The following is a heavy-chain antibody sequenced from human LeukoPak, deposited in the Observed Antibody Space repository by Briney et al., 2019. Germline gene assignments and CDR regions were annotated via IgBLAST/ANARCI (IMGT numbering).Heavy chain of an antibody. J-gene: IGHJ4*02. V-gene: IGHV4-59*01. CDR2: IYYSGST. CDR3: ARDPSYSSGWYYFDY. CDR1: GGSISSYY. D-gene: IGHD6-19*01. Sequence: PSETLSLTCTVSGGSISSYYWSWIRQPPGKGLEWIGYIYYSGSTNYNPSLKSRVTISVDTSKNQFSLKLSSVTAADTAVYYCARDPSYSSGWYYFDYWGQGTLVTVSS.